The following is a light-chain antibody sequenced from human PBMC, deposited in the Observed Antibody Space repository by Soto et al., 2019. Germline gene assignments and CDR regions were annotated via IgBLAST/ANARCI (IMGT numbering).Light chain of an antibody. Sequence: IVLTQSPGTLSLSPEERATLSCRASQSVSLTYLAWYQQNPGQAPRLLIYGASSRATGIPDRFSGSGSGTDFTLTISSLQPEDFATYYCQQLNSYPLTFGGGTKVDIK. V-gene: IGKV3-20*01. CDR3: QQLNSYPLT. J-gene: IGKJ4*01. CDR2: GAS. CDR1: QSVSLTY.